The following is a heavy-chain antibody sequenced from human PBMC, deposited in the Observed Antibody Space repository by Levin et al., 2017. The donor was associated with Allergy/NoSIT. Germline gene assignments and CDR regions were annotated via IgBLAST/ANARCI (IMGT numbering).Heavy chain of an antibody. Sequence: GESLKISCAASGFTFSSYGMHWVRQAPGKGLEWVALISNDGSNKYYADSVKGRFTISRDNSKNTLYLQMNILTAEDTAVYYCAKEGCITIFGVVIGDHCYFDYWGQGTLVTVSS. V-gene: IGHV3-30*18. CDR2: ISNDGSNK. J-gene: IGHJ4*02. CDR1: GFTFSSYG. CDR3: AKEGCITIFGVVIGDHCYFDY. D-gene: IGHD3-3*01.